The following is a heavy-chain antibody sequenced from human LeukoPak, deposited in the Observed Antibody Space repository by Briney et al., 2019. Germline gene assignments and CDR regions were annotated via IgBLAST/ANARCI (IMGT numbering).Heavy chain of an antibody. CDR2: INGDGSST. Sequence: GGSLRLSCAASGFTFSDYWMHWVRQAPGKGLVWVSRINGDGSSTSCADSVKGRFTISRDSAKNTLYLQMNSLRAEDTAVYYCASPSSSWYSEYFQHWGQGTLVTVSS. D-gene: IGHD6-13*01. V-gene: IGHV3-74*01. CDR3: ASPSSSWYSEYFQH. CDR1: GFTFSDYW. J-gene: IGHJ1*01.